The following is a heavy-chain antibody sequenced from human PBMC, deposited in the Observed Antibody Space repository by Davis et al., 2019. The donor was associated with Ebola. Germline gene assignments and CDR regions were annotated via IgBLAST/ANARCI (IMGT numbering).Heavy chain of an antibody. Sequence: GESLKISCAASGFAFNTYAMTWVRQPPGKGLNWVSTISGSGGSTYYADSVKGRFTISRDNSKNTLYLQMNSLRAEDTAVYYCAKDKRLAVAGTMFDYWGQGTLVTVSS. J-gene: IGHJ4*02. CDR1: GFAFNTYA. D-gene: IGHD6-19*01. CDR3: AKDKRLAVAGTMFDY. CDR2: ISGSGGST. V-gene: IGHV3-23*01.